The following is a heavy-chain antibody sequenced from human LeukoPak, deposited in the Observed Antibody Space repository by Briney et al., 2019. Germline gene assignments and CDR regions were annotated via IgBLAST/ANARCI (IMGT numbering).Heavy chain of an antibody. CDR2: INPNSGGT. CDR1: GYTFTGYY. J-gene: IGHJ3*02. CDR3: ARAGYNWNDRAFDI. V-gene: IGHV1-2*02. Sequence: GASVKVSCKASGYTFTGYYMHWVRQAPGQGLEWMGWINPNSGGTNYAQKFQGRVTMTRDTSISTAYMELRRLRSDDTAVYYCARAGYNWNDRAFDIWGQGTMVTVSS. D-gene: IGHD1-1*01.